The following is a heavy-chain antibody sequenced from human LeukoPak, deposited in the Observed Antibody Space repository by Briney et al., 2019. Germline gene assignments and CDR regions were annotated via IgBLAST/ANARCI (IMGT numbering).Heavy chain of an antibody. CDR3: ANMKESLVGATSCFFY. CDR2: MSGSGGST. CDR1: GFTFNSYA. J-gene: IGHJ4*02. V-gene: IGHV3-23*01. D-gene: IGHD1-26*01. Sequence: GGSLTLSCAASGFTFNSYALRWLRQAPGKGLECVAAMSGSGGSTYYADSVKGRFTISRDNSKNTLYLQMNSLRAEDTAVYYCANMKESLVGATSCFFYWGQGTLVTVSS.